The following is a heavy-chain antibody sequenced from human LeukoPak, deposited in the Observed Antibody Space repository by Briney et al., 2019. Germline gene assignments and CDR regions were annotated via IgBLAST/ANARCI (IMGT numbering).Heavy chain of an antibody. D-gene: IGHD3-22*01. Sequence: GRSLRLSCAASGFTFSRYSMHWVRQAPGKGLEWVAFIRYDGSNKYYADSVKGRFTISRDHSKNTLYLQMNSLRAEDTAVYYCAKDSYEANYFDYWGQGTLVTVSS. CDR3: AKDSYEANYFDY. V-gene: IGHV3-30*02. CDR1: GFTFSRYS. J-gene: IGHJ4*02. CDR2: IRYDGSNK.